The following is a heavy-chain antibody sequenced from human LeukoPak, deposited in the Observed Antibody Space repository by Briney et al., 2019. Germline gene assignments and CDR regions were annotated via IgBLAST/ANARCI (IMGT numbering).Heavy chain of an antibody. V-gene: IGHV1-18*01. CDR3: ASGPRSYSHDAFDI. J-gene: IGHJ3*02. CDR2: ISAYNGNT. D-gene: IGHD1-26*01. CDR1: GYTFTSYG. Sequence: ASVTVSCKASGYTFTSYGISWVRQAPGQGLEWMGWISAYNGNTNYAQKLQGRVTMTTDTSTSTAYMELRSLRSDDTAVYYCASGPRSYSHDAFDIWGQGTMVTVSS.